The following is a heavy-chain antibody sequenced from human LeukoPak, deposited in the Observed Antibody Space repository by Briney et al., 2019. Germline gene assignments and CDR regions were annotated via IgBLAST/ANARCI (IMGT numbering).Heavy chain of an antibody. J-gene: IGHJ4*02. CDR2: IYSGGST. D-gene: IGHD2/OR15-2a*01. CDR1: GFTVSSNY. V-gene: IGHV3-66*01. CDR3: ARDPGNNYFDY. Sequence: PGGSLRLSCAASGFTVSSNYMSWVRQAPGKGLEWVSVIYSGGSTYFADSVKGRFTISRDNSKNTLYLQMNSLRVEDTAVYYCARDPGNNYFDYWGQGALVTVSS.